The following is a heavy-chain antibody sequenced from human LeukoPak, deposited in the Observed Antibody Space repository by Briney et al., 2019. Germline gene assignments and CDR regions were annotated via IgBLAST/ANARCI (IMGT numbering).Heavy chain of an antibody. V-gene: IGHV4-59*01. J-gene: IGHJ6*03. CDR2: IYYSGST. Sequence: PSETLSLTCTVSGGSISSYYWSWIRQPPGKGLEWIGYIYYSGSTNYNPSLKGRVTISVDTSKNQFSLKLSSVTAADTAVYYCARAGGDYYYYYYMDVWGKGTTVTVSS. CDR3: ARAGGDYYYYYYMDV. D-gene: IGHD4-17*01. CDR1: GGSISSYY.